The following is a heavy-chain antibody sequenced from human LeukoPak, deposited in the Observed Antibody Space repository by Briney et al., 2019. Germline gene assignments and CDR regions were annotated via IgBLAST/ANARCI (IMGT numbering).Heavy chain of an antibody. CDR1: GFTVSSNY. Sequence: GGSLRLSCVASGFTVSSNYMSWVRQAPGKGLEWVSLIYSSDGAYYADSVKGRFTISRDNSKNTLYLQMNSLRGEDTAVYYCARDADSWGQGALVTVSS. V-gene: IGHV3-66*01. J-gene: IGHJ4*02. CDR2: IYSSDGA. CDR3: ARDADS.